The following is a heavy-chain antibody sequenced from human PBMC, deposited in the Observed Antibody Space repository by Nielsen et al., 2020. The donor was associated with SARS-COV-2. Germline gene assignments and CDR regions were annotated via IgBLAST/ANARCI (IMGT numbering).Heavy chain of an antibody. Sequence: GGSLRLSCVASGFTFSTYDMSWVRQAPGKGLEWVSSISGSGTRIYYADSVKGRFTISRDNSKNTLYLQMNSLRDEDTAVYYCAKRIAAAAFDYWGQGTLVTVSS. D-gene: IGHD6-25*01. V-gene: IGHV3-23*01. CDR3: AKRIAAAAFDY. CDR2: ISGSGTRI. CDR1: GFTFSTYD. J-gene: IGHJ4*02.